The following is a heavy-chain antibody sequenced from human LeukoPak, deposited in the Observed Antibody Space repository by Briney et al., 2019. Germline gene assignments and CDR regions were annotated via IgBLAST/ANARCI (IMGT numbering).Heavy chain of an antibody. D-gene: IGHD1-26*01. Sequence: GGSLRLSCAASGFTFSDYYMSWIRQAPGKGLEWVSYISSSGSTIYYADSVKGRFTISRDNAKNSQYLQMNSLRAEDTAVYYCASDLYSGPARHFDYWGQGTLVTVSS. CDR3: ASDLYSGPARHFDY. V-gene: IGHV3-11*01. CDR2: ISSSGSTI. CDR1: GFTFSDYY. J-gene: IGHJ4*02.